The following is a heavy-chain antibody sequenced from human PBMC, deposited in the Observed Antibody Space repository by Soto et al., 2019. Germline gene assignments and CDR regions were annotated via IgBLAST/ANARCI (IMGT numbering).Heavy chain of an antibody. CDR3: ARDAAIGMNDY. D-gene: IGHD1-20*01. J-gene: IGHJ4*02. CDR1: GYTFTSYG. V-gene: IGHV1-18*01. Sequence: QVQLVQSGAEVKKPGASVKVSCKASGYTFTSYGISWVRQAPGQGLEWMGWISAYNGNKKYAQKPQXXVTMTTDTSTSTAYMELRSLRSDDTAVYYCARDAAIGMNDYWGQGTLVTVSS. CDR2: ISAYNGNK.